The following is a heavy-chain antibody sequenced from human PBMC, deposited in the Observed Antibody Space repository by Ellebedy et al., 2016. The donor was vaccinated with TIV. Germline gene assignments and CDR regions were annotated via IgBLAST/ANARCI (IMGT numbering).Heavy chain of an antibody. CDR3: ARGDWNFKTLHYGMDV. D-gene: IGHD1-7*01. V-gene: IGHV3-33*01. J-gene: IGHJ6*02. CDR1: GFIFSSYG. Sequence: GESLKISXAASGFIFSSYGMHWVRQAPGKGLEWVAVIWYDGSNKYYADSVKGRFTISRDNSKNTLYLQMNSLRAEDTAVYYCARGDWNFKTLHYGMDVWGQGTTVTVSS. CDR2: IWYDGSNK.